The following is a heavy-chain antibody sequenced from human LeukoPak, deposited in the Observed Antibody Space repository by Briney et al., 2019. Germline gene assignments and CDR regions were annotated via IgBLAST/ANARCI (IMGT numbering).Heavy chain of an antibody. CDR2: IKYDGSEE. CDR3: TRDRYGD. Sequence: SGGSLRLSCAASGFTFNSYAMSWVRRAPGKGLEWLANIKYDGSEEFYVDSVKGRFTISRDNAKSSLYLQMNSLRVEDTAVYYCTRDRYGDWGQGTLVTVSS. J-gene: IGHJ4*02. D-gene: IGHD5-18*01. CDR1: GFTFNSYA. V-gene: IGHV3-7*05.